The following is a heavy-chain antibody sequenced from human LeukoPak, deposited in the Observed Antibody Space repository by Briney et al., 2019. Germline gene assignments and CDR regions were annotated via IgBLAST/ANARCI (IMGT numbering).Heavy chain of an antibody. CDR2: ISSSGGST. D-gene: IGHD4-11*01. V-gene: IGHV3-23*01. CDR3: AKDRRPTTVITYPSY. CDR1: GFTFSSYA. Sequence: GGSLRLSCAASGFTFSSYAMSWVRQAPGKGLERVSAISSSGGSTYYADSVKGRFTTSRDNSKNTLYLQMNSLRAEDTAVYYCAKDRRPTTVITYPSYWGQGTLVTVSS. J-gene: IGHJ4*02.